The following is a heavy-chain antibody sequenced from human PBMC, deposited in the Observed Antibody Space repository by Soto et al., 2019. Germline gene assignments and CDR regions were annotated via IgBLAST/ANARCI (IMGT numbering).Heavy chain of an antibody. Sequence: GGSLRLSCAACGFTFSSYGMHWVRQAPGKGLEWVAVISYDGSNKYYADSVKGRFNISRDNSKNTLYLQMNSLRAEDTAVYYCAKDLYYDFWSGYSHEGGRRSYYYGIEVWVQGTTVNVS. J-gene: IGHJ6*02. V-gene: IGHV3-30*18. D-gene: IGHD3-3*01. CDR1: GFTFSSYG. CDR2: ISYDGSNK. CDR3: AKDLYYDFWSGYSHEGGRRSYYYGIEV.